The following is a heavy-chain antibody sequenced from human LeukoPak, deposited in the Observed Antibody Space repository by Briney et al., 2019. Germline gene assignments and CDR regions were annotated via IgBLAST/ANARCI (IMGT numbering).Heavy chain of an antibody. V-gene: IGHV4-34*01. D-gene: IGHD2-8*02. CDR1: GGSFSGYY. CDR3: ARGTSGARYYYYGMDV. Sequence: SETLSRTCAVYGGSFSGYYWSWIRQPPGKGLEWIGEINHSGSTNYNPSLKSRVTISVDTSKNHFSLKLSSVTAADTAVYYCARGTSGARYYYYGMDVWGKGTTVTVSS. CDR2: INHSGST. J-gene: IGHJ6*04.